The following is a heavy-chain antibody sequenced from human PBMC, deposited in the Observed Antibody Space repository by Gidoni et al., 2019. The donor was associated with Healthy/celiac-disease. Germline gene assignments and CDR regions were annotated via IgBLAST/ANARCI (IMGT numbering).Heavy chain of an antibody. J-gene: IGHJ5*02. D-gene: IGHD2-15*01. CDR1: GYSFTSYW. V-gene: IGHV5-51*01. CDR2: IYPGDSDT. Sequence: EVQLVQSGAEVKKPGESLKISCKGSGYSFTSYWLGWVRQMPGKGLEWMGIIYPGDSDTRYSPSFQGQVTISADKSISTAYLQWSSLKASDTAMYYCARREYCSGGSCYSPWFDPWGQGTLVTVSS. CDR3: ARREYCSGGSCYSPWFDP.